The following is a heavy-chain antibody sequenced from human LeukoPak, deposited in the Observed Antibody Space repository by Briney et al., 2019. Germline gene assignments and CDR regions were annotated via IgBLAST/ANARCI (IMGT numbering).Heavy chain of an antibody. CDR1: GGSISSYY. Sequence: SETLSLTCNVSGGSISSYYWSWIRQPAGQGLESIRRIYTSGNTNYIPSLKSRVTMSLDPSKNQVSLNLSSVTAADTAIYYCAREAGGNRPLDYWGQGTLVTVSS. J-gene: IGHJ4*02. V-gene: IGHV4-4*07. CDR3: AREAGGNRPLDY. D-gene: IGHD4-23*01. CDR2: IYTSGNT.